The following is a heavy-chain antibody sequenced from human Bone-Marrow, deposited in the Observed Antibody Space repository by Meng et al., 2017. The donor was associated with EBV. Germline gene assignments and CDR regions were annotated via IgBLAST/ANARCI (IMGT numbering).Heavy chain of an antibody. CDR1: GASITTPNYY. V-gene: IGHV4-39*07. CDR2: FYSVTTT. J-gene: IGHJ4*02. Sequence: QLRFQESGPGLVKPSETLSLICTVSGASITTPNYYWGWIRQPPGKGLEWIGTFYSVTTTFYNPSLRSRLAISVDTSKNQFSLRLTSLTAADTAVYYCVRGYDYGDYVDYWGQGTLVTVSS. D-gene: IGHD4-17*01. CDR3: VRGYDYGDYVDY.